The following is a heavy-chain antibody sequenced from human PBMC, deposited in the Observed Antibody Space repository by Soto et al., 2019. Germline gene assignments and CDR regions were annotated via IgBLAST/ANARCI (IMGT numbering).Heavy chain of an antibody. J-gene: IGHJ5*02. D-gene: IGHD3-10*01. CDR3: AREYGSGSYYPGWFDP. CDR2: ISAYNGNT. Sequence: GASVKVSCKASGYTFTSYGISWVRQAPGRGLEWMGWISAYNGNTNYAQKLQGRVTMTTDTSTSTAYMELRSLRSDDTAVYYCAREYGSGSYYPGWFDPWGQGTLVTVS. V-gene: IGHV1-18*04. CDR1: GYTFTSYG.